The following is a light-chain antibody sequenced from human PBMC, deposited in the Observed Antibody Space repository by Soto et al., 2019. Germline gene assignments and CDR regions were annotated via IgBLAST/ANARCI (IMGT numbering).Light chain of an antibody. CDR1: QVMSSW. J-gene: IGKJ4*01. CDR3: IQSIKLPLT. Sequence: DSRMTSSRSSVSAALGEKVPXTGRASQVMSSWLAWDQQKPGKATKLIIFDDSNLPSGVPSRFSGRGSGTDFTLKISRVEAEDVGVYYCIQSIKLPLTFGGGTRWTS. V-gene: IGKV1-12*01. CDR2: DDS.